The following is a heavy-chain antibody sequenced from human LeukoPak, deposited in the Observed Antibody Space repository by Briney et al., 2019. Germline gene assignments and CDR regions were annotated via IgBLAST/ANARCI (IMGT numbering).Heavy chain of an antibody. D-gene: IGHD6-19*01. CDR2: IKEDGSEK. CDR1: GFTFSSSW. Sequence: GGSLRLSCAASGFTFSSSWMIWVRQAPGKGLEWVASIKEDGSEKYYVDSVKGRFTVSRDNAKNSLYLQMNSLRAEDTAAYYCARSIAVAGWADYWGQGTLVTVSS. V-gene: IGHV3-7*01. CDR3: ARSIAVAGWADY. J-gene: IGHJ4*02.